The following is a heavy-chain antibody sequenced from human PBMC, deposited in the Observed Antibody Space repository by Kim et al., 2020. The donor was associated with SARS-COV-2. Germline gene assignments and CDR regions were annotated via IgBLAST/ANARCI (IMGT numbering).Heavy chain of an antibody. Sequence: SETLSLTCTVSGGSISSYYWSWIRQPPGKGLDWIGYTYSSGSTNYTPSLKSQVTISVDTSKNQFSLKLSSVTAADTAVYYCARGEYSSSWPNYYYYGMDVWGQGTTVTVSS. CDR1: GGSISSYY. V-gene: IGHV4-59*01. CDR3: ARGEYSSSWPNYYYYGMDV. J-gene: IGHJ6*02. CDR2: TYSSGST. D-gene: IGHD6-13*01.